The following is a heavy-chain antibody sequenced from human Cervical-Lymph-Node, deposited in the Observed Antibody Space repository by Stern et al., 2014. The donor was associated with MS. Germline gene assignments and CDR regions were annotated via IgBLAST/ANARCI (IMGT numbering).Heavy chain of an antibody. V-gene: IGHV3-49*05. J-gene: IGHJ4*02. D-gene: IGHD1-26*01. CDR2: IRSKTYGGTT. Sequence: EVQLVESGGGLVKPGRSLRLSCTASGFTFGDYTMSWFRQAPGKRLEWVGFIRSKTYGGTTEYAASVKGRFTISRDDSKTIAYLQMSSLKADDTAVYYCTRVTVGPTSEDYDYWGQGTLVTVSS. CDR3: TRVTVGPTSEDYDY. CDR1: GFTFGDYT.